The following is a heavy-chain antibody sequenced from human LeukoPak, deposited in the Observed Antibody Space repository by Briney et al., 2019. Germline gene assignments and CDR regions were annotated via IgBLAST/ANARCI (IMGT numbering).Heavy chain of an antibody. V-gene: IGHV4-59*01. J-gene: IGHJ6*03. CDR2: IYYSGST. Sequence: SATLSLTCTVSGGSISSYYWSWIRQPPGKGLEWIGYIYYSGSTNYNPSLKSRVTISVDTSKNQFSLKLSSVTAADTAVYYCARGKDSNYSYYYYYYYMDVWGKGTTVTVSS. D-gene: IGHD4-11*01. CDR1: GGSISSYY. CDR3: ARGKDSNYSYYYYYYYMDV.